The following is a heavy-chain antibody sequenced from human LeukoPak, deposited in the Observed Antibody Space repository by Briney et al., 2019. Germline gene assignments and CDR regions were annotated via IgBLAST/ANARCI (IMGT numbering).Heavy chain of an antibody. CDR3: ARGHDSSGSDFDY. CDR1: GGTFSSYA. CDR2: IIPIFGTA. D-gene: IGHD3-22*01. V-gene: IGHV1-69*05. J-gene: IGHJ4*02. Sequence: GASVKVSCKASGGTFSSYAISWVRQAPGQGLEWMGGIIPIFGTANYAQKFQGRVTITTDESTSTAYMELSSLRSEDTAVYYCARGHDSSGSDFDYWGQGTLVTVSS.